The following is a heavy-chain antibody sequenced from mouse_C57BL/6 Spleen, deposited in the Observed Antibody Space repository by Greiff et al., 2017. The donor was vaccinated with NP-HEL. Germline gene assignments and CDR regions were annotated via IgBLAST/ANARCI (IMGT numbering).Heavy chain of an antibody. Sequence: QVQLQQPGAELVKPGASVKLSCTASGYTFTSYWMHWVKQRPGRGLEWIGRIDPNSGGTKYNEKFKSKATLTVDKSSSTAYMQLSGLTSEDSAVYYGAREGPYGYGLAYWGQGTLVTVSA. D-gene: IGHD2-2*01. CDR3: AREGPYGYGLAY. CDR2: IDPNSGGT. V-gene: IGHV1-72*01. J-gene: IGHJ3*01. CDR1: GYTFTSYW.